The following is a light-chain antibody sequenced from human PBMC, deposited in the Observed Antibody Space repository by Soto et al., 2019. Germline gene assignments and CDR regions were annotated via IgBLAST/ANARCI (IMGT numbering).Light chain of an antibody. J-gene: IGLJ2*01. CDR1: SSNIGSNY. CDR3: AAWDYSLSGL. CDR2: RNN. Sequence: QSVLTQPPSASGTPGQRVTISCSGSSSNIGSNYVYWYQQLPGTAPKLLIYRNNQRPSGVPDRFSGSNSGTSASLAISGLRSEDEAEYYCAAWDYSLSGLFGGGTKLTVL. V-gene: IGLV1-47*01.